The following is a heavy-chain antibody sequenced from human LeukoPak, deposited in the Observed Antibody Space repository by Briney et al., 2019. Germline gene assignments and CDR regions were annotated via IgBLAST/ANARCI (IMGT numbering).Heavy chain of an antibody. CDR2: IIPILGIA. J-gene: IGHJ4*02. V-gene: IGHV1-69*04. D-gene: IGHD3-22*01. CDR1: GGTFSSYA. Sequence: SVKVSCKASGGTFSSYAISWVRQAPGQGLEWMGRIIPILGIANYAQKFQGRVTITADKSTSTAYMELSSLRSEDTAAYYCASTDSSGYYAYYFDYWGQGTLVTVSS. CDR3: ASTDSSGYYAYYFDY.